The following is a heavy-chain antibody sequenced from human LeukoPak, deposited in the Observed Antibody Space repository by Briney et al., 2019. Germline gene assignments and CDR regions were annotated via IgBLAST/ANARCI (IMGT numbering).Heavy chain of an antibody. D-gene: IGHD2-21*02. J-gene: IGHJ4*02. Sequence: SETLSLTCTVSGGSISSSPDYWGWIRQPPGKGLEWIGNIFYSGNTYYNPSLRSRAIISLDTSNNQFSLHLTSVTAADTAIYYCARRTTYIGWRPSESPSCFDYWGQGTLVTVSS. V-gene: IGHV4-39*07. CDR1: GGSISSSPDY. CDR2: IFYSGNT. CDR3: ARRTTYIGWRPSESPSCFDY.